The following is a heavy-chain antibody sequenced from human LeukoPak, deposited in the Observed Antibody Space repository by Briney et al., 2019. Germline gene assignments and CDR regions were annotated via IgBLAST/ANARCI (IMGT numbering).Heavy chain of an antibody. CDR1: GFTFTSSA. Sequence: ASVKVSCKASGFTFTSSAVQWVRQARGQRLEWIGWIIVGSGNTNYAQKFQERVTITRDMSTSLVYMELSSLRSEDTAVYYCAAEAAYYYDSRDAFDVWGQGTMVTVSS. J-gene: IGHJ3*01. V-gene: IGHV1-58*01. D-gene: IGHD3-22*01. CDR2: IIVGSGNT. CDR3: AAEAAYYYDSRDAFDV.